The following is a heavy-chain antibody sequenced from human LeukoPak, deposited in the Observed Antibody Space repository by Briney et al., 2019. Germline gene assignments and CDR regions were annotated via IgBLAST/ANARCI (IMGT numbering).Heavy chain of an antibody. J-gene: IGHJ5*02. CDR3: GRDLGGRGGA. D-gene: IGHD1-26*01. Sequence: GGSLRLSCAASGFSFSTYWMHRVRQAPGKGLVLVSRTNTDGSITDYADSVKGRFTISRDNAKDSHYLQMNSLRPEDTAVYYCGRDLGGRGGAWGQGTLVTIFS. CDR1: GFSFSTYW. V-gene: IGHV3-74*01. CDR2: TNTDGSIT.